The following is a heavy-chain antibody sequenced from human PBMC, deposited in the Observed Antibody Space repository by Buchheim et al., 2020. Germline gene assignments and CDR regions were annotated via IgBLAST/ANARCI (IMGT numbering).Heavy chain of an antibody. V-gene: IGHV3-33*01. Sequence: QVQLVESGGGVVQPGRSLRLSCAASGFTFSSYGMHWVRLAPGKGLEWVAVIWYDGSNKYYADSVKGRFTISRDNSKNTLYLQMNSLRAEDTAVYYCARASSNYYYGMDVWGQGTT. CDR1: GFTFSSYG. D-gene: IGHD6-6*01. CDR2: IWYDGSNK. J-gene: IGHJ6*02. CDR3: ARASSNYYYGMDV.